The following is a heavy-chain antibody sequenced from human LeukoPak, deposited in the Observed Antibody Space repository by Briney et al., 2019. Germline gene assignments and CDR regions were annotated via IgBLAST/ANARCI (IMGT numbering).Heavy chain of an antibody. CDR2: IIPIFGTT. CDR3: ARVWAAEQWLVD. Sequence: GASVKVSCKASGGTFSSHAISWVRQAPGQGLEWMGGIIPIFGTTNYAQKFQGRVTITADESTSAAYMELSSLRSEDTAVYYCARVWAAEQWLVDWGQGTLVTVSS. D-gene: IGHD6-19*01. V-gene: IGHV1-69*13. J-gene: IGHJ4*02. CDR1: GGTFSSHA.